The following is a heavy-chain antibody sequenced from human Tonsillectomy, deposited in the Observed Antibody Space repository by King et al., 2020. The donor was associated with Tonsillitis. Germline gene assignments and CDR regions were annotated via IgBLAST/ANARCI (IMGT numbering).Heavy chain of an antibody. V-gene: IGHV5-51*03. CDR2: IYPGDSDT. J-gene: IGHJ3*02. D-gene: IGHD2-2*01. CDR3: ARPDYCSSGSCYFGAFDI. Sequence: VQLVQSGAEVKKPGESLKISCKGSGYRFTNYWIGWVRQMPGKGLEWMGIIYPGDSDTRYSPSFQGQVTISADKSISTAYLQWSSLKASDTAMYYCARPDYCSSGSCYFGAFDIWGQGTMVSVSS. CDR1: GYRFTNYW.